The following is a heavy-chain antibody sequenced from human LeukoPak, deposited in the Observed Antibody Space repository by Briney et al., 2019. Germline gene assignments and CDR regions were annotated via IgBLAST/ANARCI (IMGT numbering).Heavy chain of an antibody. J-gene: IGHJ4*02. V-gene: IGHV4-39*01. Sequence: PSETLSLTCFVSNGSITSTSYYWAWIRHSPGKGLEWIGTTSSGGSAYYKTSLKSRVTISVDTSKTQLSLRLTSVTAADTAVYYCARQGGGDFVDSWGQGTLVSVS. CDR2: TSSGGSA. D-gene: IGHD4-17*01. CDR3: ARQGGGDFVDS. CDR1: NGSITSTSYY.